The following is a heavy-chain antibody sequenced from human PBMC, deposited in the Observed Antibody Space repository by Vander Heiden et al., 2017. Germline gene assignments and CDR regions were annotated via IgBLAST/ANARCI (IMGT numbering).Heavy chain of an antibody. V-gene: IGHV1-18*01. CDR3: AREGTSYYYGSGSYYTWFDP. J-gene: IGHJ5*02. D-gene: IGHD3-10*01. CDR2: ISAYNGNT. Sequence: QVQLVQSGAEVKKPGASVKVSCQASGYPFPSYGISWVRQGPGQGLEWMGWISAYNGNTNYAQKLQGRVTMTTDTSTSTAYMELRSLRSDDTAVYYCAREGTSYYYGSGSYYTWFDPWGQGTLVTVSS. CDR1: GYPFPSYG.